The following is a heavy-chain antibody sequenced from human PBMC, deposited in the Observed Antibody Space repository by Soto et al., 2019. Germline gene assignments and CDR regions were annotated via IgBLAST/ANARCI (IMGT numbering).Heavy chain of an antibody. V-gene: IGHV4-59*02. CDR3: ARAETSDLHYFHX. CDR1: GDSVNSYY. CDR2: VYYSGST. J-gene: IGHJ4*02. Sequence: FLTCTVTGDSVNSYYWSWMRQPPGKGLECMVYVYYSGSTNYNPSLKSRVTISVDTSKNQISLRLKSVTAADTAVYYCARAETSDLHYFHXWGQVSLVTVSX.